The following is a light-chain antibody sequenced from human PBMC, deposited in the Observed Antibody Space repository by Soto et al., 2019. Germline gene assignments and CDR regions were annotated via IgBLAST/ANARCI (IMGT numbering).Light chain of an antibody. Sequence: QSVLTQPPSASGTPGQRVPMSCSGSSSNIGINPVNWYQPLPGTAPKLLIFSSNQRPSGVPDRFSGSKSGASASLAISGLQSEDEADYYCAAWDDSLNGWVFGGGTKLTVL. CDR2: SSN. CDR1: SSNIGINP. V-gene: IGLV1-44*01. CDR3: AAWDDSLNGWV. J-gene: IGLJ3*02.